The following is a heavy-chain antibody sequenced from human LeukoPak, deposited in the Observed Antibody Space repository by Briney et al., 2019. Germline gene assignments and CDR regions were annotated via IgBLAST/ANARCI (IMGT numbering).Heavy chain of an antibody. Sequence: GGSLRLSCVATGFTFSTYGMHWVRQAPGKGLEWVALIWYDGTNKNYADSVKGRFTISRDNAKNTVYLQVNSLRAEDTAVYYCARGPSTRPRALYYHGMDVWGQGTTVIVSS. V-gene: IGHV3-33*01. CDR1: GFTFSTYG. CDR3: ARGPSTRPRALYYHGMDV. J-gene: IGHJ6*02. D-gene: IGHD2-2*01. CDR2: IWYDGTNK.